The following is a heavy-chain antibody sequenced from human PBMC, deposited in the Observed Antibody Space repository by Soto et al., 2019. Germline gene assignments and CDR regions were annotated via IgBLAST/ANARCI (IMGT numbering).Heavy chain of an antibody. Sequence: PSETLSLTCTVSGCSISSGDSYWSWIRQRPGKGLEWIGYISYSGTTYYSPSLMSRVTISVDTSKNQFSLKLSSVTAADTAVYYCARNPNDFGDYPAFDIWGQGIMVTVSS. V-gene: IGHV4-31*03. J-gene: IGHJ3*02. CDR2: ISYSGTT. D-gene: IGHD4-17*01. CDR1: GCSISSGDSY. CDR3: ARNPNDFGDYPAFDI.